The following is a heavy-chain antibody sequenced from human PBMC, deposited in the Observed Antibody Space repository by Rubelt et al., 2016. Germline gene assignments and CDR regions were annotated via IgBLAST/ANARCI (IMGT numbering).Heavy chain of an antibody. Sequence: QLQLQESGPGLVKPSETLSLTCTVSGGSISSGGYYWSWIRQHPGKGLEWIGYIYYSGSTYYNPSLKSRVTISVATSKNQFSLKLSSVTAAYTAVYYCAREGMVRGELNVDYWGQGTLVTVSS. CDR1: GGSISSGGYY. CDR2: IYYSGST. D-gene: IGHD3-10*01. CDR3: AREGMVRGELNVDY. J-gene: IGHJ4*02. V-gene: IGHV4-31*03.